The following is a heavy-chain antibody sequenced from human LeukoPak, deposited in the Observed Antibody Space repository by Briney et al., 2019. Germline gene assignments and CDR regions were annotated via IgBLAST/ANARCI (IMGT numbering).Heavy chain of an antibody. D-gene: IGHD6-19*01. CDR2: IYYSGST. J-gene: IGHJ3*01. CDR1: GGSISSYY. Sequence: KPSETLSLTCTVSGGSISSYYCNWIRQPPGKGLEWIGYIYYSGSTNYNPSLKSRVTTLVDTSKNQFSLRLSSVTAADTAVYYYARENSSEFGRSAFDFGGQGTMVTVSS. CDR3: ARENSSEFGRSAFDF. V-gene: IGHV4-59*08.